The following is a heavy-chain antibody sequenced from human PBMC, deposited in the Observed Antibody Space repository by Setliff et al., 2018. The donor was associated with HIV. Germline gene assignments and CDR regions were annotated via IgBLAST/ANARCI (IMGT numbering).Heavy chain of an antibody. Sequence: PGESLKISCKGSGTSFTTYWIGWVRQMPGKGLEWMGIIYPDDSDTRYNTSFQGQVTISADKSINTAYLQWSSLRASDTAMYYCARHLRETYYYGSGSPGAAFDIWGQGTMVTVSS. CDR3: ARHLRETYYYGSGSPGAAFDI. CDR1: GTSFTTYW. CDR2: IYPDDSDT. J-gene: IGHJ3*02. V-gene: IGHV5-51*01. D-gene: IGHD3-10*01.